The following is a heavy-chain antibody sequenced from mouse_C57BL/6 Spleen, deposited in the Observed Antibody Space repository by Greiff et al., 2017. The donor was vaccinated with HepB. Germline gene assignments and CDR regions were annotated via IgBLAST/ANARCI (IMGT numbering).Heavy chain of an antibody. CDR2: ISSGSSTI. D-gene: IGHD1-1*01. V-gene: IGHV5-17*01. CDR3: ARRGPYGSSYGWYFDV. J-gene: IGHJ1*03. CDR1: GFTFSDYG. Sequence: EVKVVESGGGLVKPGGSLKLSCAASGFTFSDYGMHWVRQAPEKGLEWVAYISSGSSTIYYADTVKGRFTISRDNAKNTLFLQMTSLRSEDTAMYYCARRGPYGSSYGWYFDVWGTGTTVTVSS.